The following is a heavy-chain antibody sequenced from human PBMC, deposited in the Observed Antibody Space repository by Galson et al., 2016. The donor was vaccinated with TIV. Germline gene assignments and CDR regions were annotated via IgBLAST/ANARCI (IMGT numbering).Heavy chain of an antibody. D-gene: IGHD2-15*01. CDR2: ISYDGSSQ. CDR1: GLVFSDYA. CDR3: ASHKLSGGTEEEEGEYFQH. V-gene: IGHV3-30*04. Sequence: SLRLSCAASGLVFSDYAMHWVRQAPGKGLGWVAVISYDGSSQYYANSVKGRFTVSRDDSKNTLFLQMNNLRVEDTAVYYCASHKLSGGTEEEEGEYFQHWGQGTLVTVSS. J-gene: IGHJ1*01.